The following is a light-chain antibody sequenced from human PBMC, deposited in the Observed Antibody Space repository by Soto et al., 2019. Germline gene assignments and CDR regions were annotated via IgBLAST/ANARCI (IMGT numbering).Light chain of an antibody. V-gene: IGKV4-1*01. CDR3: HQYYRHTDT. CDR2: WAS. J-gene: IGKJ2*01. Sequence: DIVMTQSPDSLAVSLGGRATINCKSSQSVLYSSNNKNYLAWYQQKPGQPPKLLIYWASTRESGVPDRFSGSGSGTDFTLTISSLQAEDVAVYYCHQYYRHTDTFGQGTKLEIK. CDR1: QSVLYSSNNKNY.